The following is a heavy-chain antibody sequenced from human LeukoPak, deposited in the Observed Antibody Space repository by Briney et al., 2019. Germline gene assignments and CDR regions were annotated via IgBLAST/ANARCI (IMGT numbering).Heavy chain of an antibody. CDR3: ARGVAKSAFDI. CDR1: GGSISSYY. V-gene: IGHV4-59*01. D-gene: IGHD2-15*01. CDR2: IYYSGST. Sequence: SETLSLTCTVSGGSISSYYWSWVRQPPGKGLEWIGYIYYSGSTNYNPSLKSRVTISVDTSKNQFSLKLSSVTAADTAVYYCARGVAKSAFDIWGQGTMVTVSS. J-gene: IGHJ3*02.